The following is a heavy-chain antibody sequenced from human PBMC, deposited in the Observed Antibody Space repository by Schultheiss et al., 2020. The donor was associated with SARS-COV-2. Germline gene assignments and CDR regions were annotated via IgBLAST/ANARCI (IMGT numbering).Heavy chain of an antibody. CDR1: GFTFRSYA. CDR3: AKDAVRVAESYYDFWSGVICYFDY. D-gene: IGHD3-3*01. V-gene: IGHV3-23*01. CDR2: ISGSGGST. J-gene: IGHJ4*02. Sequence: GGSLRLSCAASGFTFRSYAMSWVRQAPGKGLEWVSAISGSGGSTYYADSVKGRFTISRDNSKNTLYLQMNSLRAEDTAVYYCAKDAVRVAESYYDFWSGVICYFDYWGQGTLVTVSS.